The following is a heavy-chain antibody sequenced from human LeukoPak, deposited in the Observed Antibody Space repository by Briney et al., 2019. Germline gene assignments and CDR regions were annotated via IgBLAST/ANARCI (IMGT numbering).Heavy chain of an antibody. J-gene: IGHJ4*02. D-gene: IGHD6-13*01. V-gene: IGHV1-69*01. CDR3: ARDRGDWQHLVLDY. Sequence: SVKVSCKASGGTFSSYAISWVRQAPGQGLEWMGGIIPIFGTANYAQKFQGRVTITADESTSTAYMELSSLISEDTAVYYCARDRGDWQHLVLDYWGQGTLVTVSS. CDR2: IIPIFGTA. CDR1: GGTFSSYA.